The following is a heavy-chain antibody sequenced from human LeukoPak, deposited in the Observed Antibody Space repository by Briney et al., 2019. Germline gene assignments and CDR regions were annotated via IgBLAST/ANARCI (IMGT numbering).Heavy chain of an antibody. J-gene: IGHJ3*02. CDR3: ARVWGSDAFDI. CDR2: NNSDGSST. V-gene: IGHV3-74*01. Sequence: PGGSLRLSCAASGFTFSHYWMQWVRHAPGKGLVCVSRNNSDGSSTTYADSVKGRFTISRDNAKNTLYLQMNSLRAEDTAEYYCARVWGSDAFDIWGQGTMVTVSS. CDR1: GFTFSHYW. D-gene: IGHD3-16*01.